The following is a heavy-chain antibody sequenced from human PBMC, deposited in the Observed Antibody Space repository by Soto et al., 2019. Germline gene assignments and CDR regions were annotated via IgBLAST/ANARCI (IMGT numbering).Heavy chain of an antibody. V-gene: IGHV4-59*01. J-gene: IGHJ6*02. Sequence: SETLSLTCTVSGGSITSSYWSWIRRPPGKGLEWIAYIYDTGISGYTPSTSYNPSLKSRVTMSVDTSKSQFSLKLTSVTAADTAVQDCPRGEDALFYYRLDVWGQGITVTFSS. CDR3: PRGEDALFYYRLDV. CDR1: GGSITSSY. CDR2: IYDTGISGYTPST. D-gene: IGHD3-10*01.